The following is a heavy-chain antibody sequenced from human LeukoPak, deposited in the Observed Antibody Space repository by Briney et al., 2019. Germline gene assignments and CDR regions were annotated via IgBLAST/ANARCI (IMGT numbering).Heavy chain of an antibody. V-gene: IGHV3-21*01. CDR1: GFTFSSYS. Sequence: PGGSLRLSCAAPGFTFSSYSMNWVRQAPGKGLEWVTSISSSSSYIYYADSVKGRFTISRDNAKNSLYLQMNSLRAEDTAVYYCARGGEMATIKGVYYFDYWGQGTLVTVSS. CDR3: ARGGEMATIKGVYYFDY. D-gene: IGHD5-24*01. CDR2: ISSSSSYI. J-gene: IGHJ4*02.